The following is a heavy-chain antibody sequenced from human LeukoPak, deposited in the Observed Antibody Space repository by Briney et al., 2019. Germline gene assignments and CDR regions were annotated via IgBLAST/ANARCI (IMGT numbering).Heavy chain of an antibody. CDR2: INPNSGGT. J-gene: IGHJ4*02. Sequence: ASVKVSCKAPGYTFTSYGISWVRQAPGQGLEWMGWINPNSGGTNYAQKFQGRVTMTRDTSISTAYMELSRLRSDDTAVYYCARDEPNYYDSSGYYFFSYWGQGTLVTVSS. CDR1: GYTFTSYG. D-gene: IGHD3-22*01. CDR3: ARDEPNYYDSSGYYFFSY. V-gene: IGHV1-2*02.